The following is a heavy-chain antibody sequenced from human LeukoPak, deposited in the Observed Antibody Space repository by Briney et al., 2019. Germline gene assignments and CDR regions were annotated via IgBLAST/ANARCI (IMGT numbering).Heavy chain of an antibody. D-gene: IGHD6-19*01. V-gene: IGHV1-46*01. J-gene: IGHJ3*02. Sequence: EASVKVSCKASGYTFTSYGISWVRQAPGQGLEWMGTINPSGGSTSYAQKFQGRVTMTRDMSTSTVYMELSSLRSEDTAVYYCARISSGSSAFDIWGQGTMVTVSS. CDR2: INPSGGST. CDR1: GYTFTSYG. CDR3: ARISSGSSAFDI.